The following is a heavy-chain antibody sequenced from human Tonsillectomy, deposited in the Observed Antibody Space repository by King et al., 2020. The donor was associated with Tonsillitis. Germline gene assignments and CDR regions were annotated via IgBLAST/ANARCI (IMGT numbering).Heavy chain of an antibody. J-gene: IGHJ4*02. CDR3: ANMGTNDFWSGYYLDY. D-gene: IGHD3-3*01. CDR1: GYTFTGYY. V-gene: IGHV1-2*02. CDR2: SNPNSGGT. Sequence: QLVQSGAEVKKPGASVTVSCKASGYTFTGYYMHWVRQAPGQGLVWMGWSNPNSGGTNYAQKFQGRVTMTRDTSISTAYMELSRLRSDDTAVYYCANMGTNDFWSGYYLDYWGQGTLVTVSS.